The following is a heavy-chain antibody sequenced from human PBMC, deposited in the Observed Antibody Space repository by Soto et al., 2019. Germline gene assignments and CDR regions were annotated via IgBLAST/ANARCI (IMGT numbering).Heavy chain of an antibody. J-gene: IGHJ4*02. CDR2: INSDGSST. Sequence: GGSLRLSCAASGFTFSSYWMHWVRQAPGKGLVWVSRINSDGSSTSYADSVKGRFTISRDKSISTAYLQWSSLKASDTAMYYCARVIVATRYCSGGSCDDYFDYWGQGTLVTVSS. CDR3: ARVIVATRYCSGGSCDDYFDY. D-gene: IGHD2-15*01. CDR1: GFTFSSYW. V-gene: IGHV3-74*01.